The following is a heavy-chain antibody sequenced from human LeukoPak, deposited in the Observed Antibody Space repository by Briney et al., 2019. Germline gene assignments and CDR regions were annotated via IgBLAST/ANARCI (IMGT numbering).Heavy chain of an antibody. D-gene: IGHD3-16*01. CDR3: ARGCLEDYCQN. Sequence: ASVKVSCKASGYTFPSYDINGVRQATGQGLEWMGWRNPNSGNTGYAQKFQGRVTMTRNTSISTANMELTSLRSEDPAVYYCARGCLEDYCQNWGQGTLVTVCS. J-gene: IGHJ1*01. V-gene: IGHV1-8*01. CDR1: GYTFPSYD. CDR2: RNPNSGNT.